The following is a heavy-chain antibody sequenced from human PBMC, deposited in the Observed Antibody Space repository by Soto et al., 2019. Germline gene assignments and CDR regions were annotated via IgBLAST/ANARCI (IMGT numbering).Heavy chain of an antibody. CDR3: AQLLGGSYAFEI. J-gene: IGHJ3*02. D-gene: IGHD1-26*01. CDR1: GFTFRNYP. CDR2: ISYDGSNR. Sequence: GGSLRLSCAASGFTFRNYPMNWVRQAPDKGLEWVAVISYDGSNRDYADSVRGRFTISRDNSKNTLYLQMNSLRPEDTAVYYCAQLLGGSYAFEIWGQGTMVTVSS. V-gene: IGHV3-30-3*01.